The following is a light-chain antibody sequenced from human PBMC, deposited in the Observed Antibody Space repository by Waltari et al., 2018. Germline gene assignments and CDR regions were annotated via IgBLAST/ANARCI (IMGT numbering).Light chain of an antibody. CDR1: QDISSW. CDR3: QQGDGFHPIN. J-gene: IGKJ5*01. Sequence: DIQMTQSPSSVSASVGDRVTITCRASQDISSWLAWYQQKPGQPPRLLIYAVSILHSGVPSRFSGSGSGTDFNLTITSLQPEDFAIYYCQQGDGFHPINFGQGTRLE. V-gene: IGKV1-12*01. CDR2: AVS.